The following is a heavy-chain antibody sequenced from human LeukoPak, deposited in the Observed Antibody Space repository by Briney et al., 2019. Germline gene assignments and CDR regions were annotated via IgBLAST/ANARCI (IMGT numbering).Heavy chain of an antibody. J-gene: IGHJ4*02. CDR1: GGSFSGYY. CDR2: INHSGST. V-gene: IGHV4-34*01. CDR3: ARLGRYCSGSTCYPTNFGN. Sequence: SETLSLTCAVYGGSFSGYYWNWIRQPPGKGLEWIGEINHSGSTNYNPSLKSRVTISEDTSKNQFSLNLSSVTAADTAVYYCARLGRYCSGSTCYPTNFGNWGQGTLVTVSS. D-gene: IGHD2-15*01.